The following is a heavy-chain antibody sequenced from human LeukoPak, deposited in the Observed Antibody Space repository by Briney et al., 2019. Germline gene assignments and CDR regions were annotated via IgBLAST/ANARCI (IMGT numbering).Heavy chain of an antibody. CDR2: IRYDENKK. CDR1: GFIFSSYG. V-gene: IGHV3-30*02. J-gene: IGHJ4*02. Sequence: GGSLRLSCTASGFIFSSYGMQWVRQAPGKGLEWVACIRYDENKKYYADSVKGRFTVSRDNSENTLFLQMNSLRAEDTAVYYCARALYGDYGIFDYWGQGTLVSVSS. D-gene: IGHD4-17*01. CDR3: ARALYGDYGIFDY.